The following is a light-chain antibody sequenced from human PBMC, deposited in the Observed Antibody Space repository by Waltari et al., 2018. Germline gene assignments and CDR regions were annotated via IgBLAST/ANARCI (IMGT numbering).Light chain of an antibody. Sequence: DIVMTQSPDSLAVSLGERATINCKSSQSVLYSSDNKNYLAWYQHKPGQPPKRLIYWASTRESGVPDRFSGSGSGTDFTLTISSLQAEDVAIYYCQQFYRIPLTFGGGTKVEIQ. V-gene: IGKV4-1*01. CDR1: QSVLYSSDNKNY. CDR2: WAS. J-gene: IGKJ4*01. CDR3: QQFYRIPLT.